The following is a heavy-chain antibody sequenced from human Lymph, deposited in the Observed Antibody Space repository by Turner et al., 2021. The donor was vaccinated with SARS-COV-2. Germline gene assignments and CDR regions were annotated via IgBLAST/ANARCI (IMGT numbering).Heavy chain of an antibody. J-gene: IGHJ6*02. Sequence: QVQRVESGGGGVQPGRCLRLSCAASGFTFRRYAMHWVRQAPGKGLGWVAVISNDGSNKYYAASVKGRFTISRDNSKNTLYLQMNSLRAEDTAVYYCARDTGGQVDVWGQGTTVTVSS. CDR3: ARDTGGQVDV. D-gene: IGHD2-8*02. CDR2: ISNDGSNK. CDR1: GFTFRRYA. V-gene: IGHV3-30-3*01.